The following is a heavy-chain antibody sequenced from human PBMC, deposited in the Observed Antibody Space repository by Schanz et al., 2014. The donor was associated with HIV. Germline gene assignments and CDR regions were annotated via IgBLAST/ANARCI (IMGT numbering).Heavy chain of an antibody. J-gene: IGHJ4*02. V-gene: IGHV3-30*18. CDR1: GFSFDTFG. CDR3: AKAGLFFGQLWLGFFDY. Sequence: VPLVESGGGLVKPGGSLRLSCAGSGFSFDTFGIHWVRQLPGKGLEWDAVISHNGNNDYYAEAVKGRFTISRDNSKNTLDLQMNNLKPEDTAVYYCAKAGLFFGQLWLGFFDYWGQGAQVTVSS. CDR2: ISHNGNND. D-gene: IGHD3-10*01.